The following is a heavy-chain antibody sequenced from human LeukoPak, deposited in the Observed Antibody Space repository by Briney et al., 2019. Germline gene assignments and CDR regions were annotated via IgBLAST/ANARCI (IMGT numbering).Heavy chain of an antibody. CDR3: ATVRITSGWYVGYYFDY. D-gene: IGHD6-19*01. V-gene: IGHV4-31*03. Sequence: SETLSLTCTVTGGSISSGGYYWSWIRQHPGKGLEWIGYIYYSGSTYYNPSLKSRVTISVDTSKNQFSLKLSSVTAADTAVYYSATVRITSGWYVGYYFDYWGQGTLVTVSS. CDR1: GGSISSGGYY. CDR2: IYYSGST. J-gene: IGHJ4*02.